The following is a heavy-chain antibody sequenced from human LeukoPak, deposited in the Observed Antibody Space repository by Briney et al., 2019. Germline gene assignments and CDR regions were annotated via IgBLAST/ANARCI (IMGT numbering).Heavy chain of an antibody. Sequence: ASVKVSCKVSGYTLTELSMHWVRQAPGKGLEWMGGFDPEDGETTYAQKFQGRVTMTEDTSTDTAYMELSSLRSEDTAVYYCASLRGRGLSCSSTSCYSTDYWGQGTLVTVSS. J-gene: IGHJ4*02. CDR2: FDPEDGET. V-gene: IGHV1-24*01. D-gene: IGHD2-2*01. CDR1: GYTLTELS. CDR3: ASLRGRGLSCSSTSCYSTDY.